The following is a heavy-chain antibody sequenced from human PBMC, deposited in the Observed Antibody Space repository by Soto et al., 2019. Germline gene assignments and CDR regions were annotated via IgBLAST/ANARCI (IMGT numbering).Heavy chain of an antibody. CDR1: GGSISSYD. Sequence: SETLSLTCTVSGGSISSYDWSWIRQRPGKGLEWIGYIYYSGRTNYKSSLKSSLNSRVTISADTSKNQFSLNLSSVTAADTAAYYCARWDHFSRYSDYSGLGNLVTVS. CDR3: ARWDHFSRYSDY. CDR2: IYYSGRT. J-gene: IGHJ4*02. D-gene: IGHD1-26*01. V-gene: IGHV4-59*13.